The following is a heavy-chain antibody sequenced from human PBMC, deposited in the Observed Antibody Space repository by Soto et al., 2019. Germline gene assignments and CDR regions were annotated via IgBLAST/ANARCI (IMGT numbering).Heavy chain of an antibody. D-gene: IGHD3-16*02. CDR1: GDTDTNYV. J-gene: IGHJ6*02. CDR3: EAEMTFGKLSVV. CDR2: IFPKFGTT. Sequence: QVQLVQSGAEVKKPGSSVKVSCKASGDTDTNYVISWVRQAPGQGLEWMGGIFPKFGTTYSAQKLQDRLTITADESTCTVYMQLSSLRLADTAVYYCEAEMTFGKLSVVWGQGTTVTVSS. V-gene: IGHV1-69*01.